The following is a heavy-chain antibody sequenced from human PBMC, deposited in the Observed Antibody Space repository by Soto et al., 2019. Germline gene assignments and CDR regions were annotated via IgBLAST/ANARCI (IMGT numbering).Heavy chain of an antibody. CDR2: IYYSGST. CDR1: GGSISSGGYY. J-gene: IGHJ4*02. V-gene: IGHV4-31*03. CDR3: ARGTYCSGGSCLTSYYFDY. Sequence: QVQLQESGPGLVKPSQTLSLTCTVSGGSISSGGYYWSWIRQHPGKGLEWIGYIYYSGSTYYNPYLKSRVTISVDTSKNQFSLKLSSVTAADTAVYYCARGTYCSGGSCLTSYYFDYWGQGTLVTVSS. D-gene: IGHD2-15*01.